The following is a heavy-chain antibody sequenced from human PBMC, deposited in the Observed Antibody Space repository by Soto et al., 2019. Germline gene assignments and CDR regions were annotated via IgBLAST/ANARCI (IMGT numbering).Heavy chain of an antibody. D-gene: IGHD3-3*01. CDR1: GGSISSSNW. CDR3: ASLSRGFWSTFQH. V-gene: IGHV4-4*02. Sequence: QVQLQESGPGLVKPSGTLSLTCAVSGGSISSSNWWSWVRQPPGKGLEWIGEIYHSGSTNYNPSLNSQVTISVDKSKNQFSLKLSSVTAADTAVYYCASLSRGFWSTFQHWGQGTLVTVSS. J-gene: IGHJ1*01. CDR2: IYHSGST.